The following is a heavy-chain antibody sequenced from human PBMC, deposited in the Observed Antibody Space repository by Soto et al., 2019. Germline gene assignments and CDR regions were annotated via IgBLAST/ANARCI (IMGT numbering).Heavy chain of an antibody. V-gene: IGHV1-69*13. CDR1: GGTFSSYA. D-gene: IGHD6-13*01. CDR2: VIPILGKP. J-gene: IGHJ5*01. CDR3: ARLWGIADHDS. Sequence: SVKVSCKASGGTFSSYAISWVRQAPGHGLEWMGGVIPILGKPMCAQKFQDRFTITADESSQTVFMELTSLTSDDTDVYYCARLWGIADHDSWGQGTRVTVSS.